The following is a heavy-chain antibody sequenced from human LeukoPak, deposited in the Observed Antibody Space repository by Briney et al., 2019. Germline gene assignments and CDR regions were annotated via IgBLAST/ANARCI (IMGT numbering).Heavy chain of an antibody. V-gene: IGHV1-69*04. CDR1: GGTFSSYT. CDR3: ARDVSVAYFDY. CDR2: IIPILGIA. D-gene: IGHD4-23*01. Sequence: SVKVSCKASGGTFSSYTISWVRQAPGQGLEWMGRIIPILGIANYAQKFQGRVTITADKSTSTAYMELSSLRSEDTAVYYRARDVSVAYFDYWGQGTLVTVSS. J-gene: IGHJ4*02.